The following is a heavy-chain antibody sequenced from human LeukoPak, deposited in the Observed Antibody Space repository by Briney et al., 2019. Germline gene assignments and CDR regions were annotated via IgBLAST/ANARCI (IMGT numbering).Heavy chain of an antibody. Sequence: SETLSLTCAVYGGSFSGYYWSWIRQPPGKGLEWIGEINHSGSTNYNPSLKSRVTTSVDTSKNQFSLKLSSVTAADTAVYYCARGGGRGFYYYYYMDVWGKGTTVTVSS. D-gene: IGHD3-16*01. V-gene: IGHV4-34*01. CDR3: ARGGGRGFYYYYYMDV. CDR2: INHSGST. J-gene: IGHJ6*03. CDR1: GGSFSGYY.